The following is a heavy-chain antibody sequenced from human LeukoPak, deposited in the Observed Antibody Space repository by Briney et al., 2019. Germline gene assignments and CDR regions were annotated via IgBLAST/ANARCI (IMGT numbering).Heavy chain of an antibody. D-gene: IGHD1-26*01. V-gene: IGHV1-18*01. CDR1: GYTFTSYD. J-gene: IGHJ4*02. CDR3: ASVGATTQALRY. CDR2: ISAYNGNT. Sequence: GASVTVSCTASGYTFTSYDINWVRQATGQGLEWMGWISAYNGNTNYAQKLQGRVTMTTDTSTSTAYMELRSLRSDDTAVYYCASVGATTQALRYWGQGTLVTVSS.